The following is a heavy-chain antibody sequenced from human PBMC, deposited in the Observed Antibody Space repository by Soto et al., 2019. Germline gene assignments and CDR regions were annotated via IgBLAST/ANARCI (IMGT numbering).Heavy chain of an antibody. Sequence: GGSLRLSCSASGFTFSMFSMHWVRQAPGKGLEYVSGISSNGDSTYYADSVKGRFAISRDNSKNTLYLQMSSLRAVDTAVYYCVHPRSTVQIPPTWGQGTLVTVSS. CDR2: ISSNGDST. D-gene: IGHD4-17*01. V-gene: IGHV3-64D*06. CDR3: VHPRSTVQIPPT. CDR1: GFTFSMFS. J-gene: IGHJ5*02.